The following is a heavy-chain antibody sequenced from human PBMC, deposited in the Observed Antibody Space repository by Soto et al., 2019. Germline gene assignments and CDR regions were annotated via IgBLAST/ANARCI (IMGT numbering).Heavy chain of an antibody. D-gene: IGHD2-15*01. CDR2: ISSGGSTI. CDR1: GFTFSSYE. V-gene: IGHV3-48*03. J-gene: IGHJ1*01. Sequence: EVHLVESGGGLVQPGGSLRLSCAGSGFTFSSYEMNWVRQAPGKGLEWVSYISSGGSTIYYADSVKGRFTISRDNAKNSLLLQLNSLRAEDTAVYYCAREEDPERYFQHWGQGTLVTVSS. CDR3: AREEDPERYFQH.